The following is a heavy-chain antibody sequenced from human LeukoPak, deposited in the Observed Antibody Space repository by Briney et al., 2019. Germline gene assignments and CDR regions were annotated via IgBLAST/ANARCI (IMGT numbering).Heavy chain of an antibody. Sequence: SVKVSCKASGGIFSSYAISWVRQAPGQGLEWMGRIIPILGIANYAQKFQGRVTITADKSTSTAYMELSSLRSEDTAVYYCAREYYYDSSGYYYARSFDYWGQGTLVTVSS. CDR3: AREYYYDSSGYYYARSFDY. J-gene: IGHJ4*02. CDR1: GGIFSSYA. CDR2: IIPILGIA. D-gene: IGHD3-22*01. V-gene: IGHV1-69*04.